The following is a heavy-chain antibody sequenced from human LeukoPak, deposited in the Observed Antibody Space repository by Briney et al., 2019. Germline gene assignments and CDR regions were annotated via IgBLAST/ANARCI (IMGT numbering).Heavy chain of an antibody. Sequence: GGSLRLSCAASGFTFSDYYMSWIRQAPGKGLEWVSYVSSSGSTIYYTDSVKGRFTISRDNAKNSLYLQMNSLRAEDTAVYYCAKVSDILTGSFDYWGQGTLVTVSS. V-gene: IGHV3-11*04. D-gene: IGHD3-9*01. CDR3: AKVSDILTGSFDY. CDR1: GFTFSDYY. J-gene: IGHJ4*02. CDR2: VSSSGSTI.